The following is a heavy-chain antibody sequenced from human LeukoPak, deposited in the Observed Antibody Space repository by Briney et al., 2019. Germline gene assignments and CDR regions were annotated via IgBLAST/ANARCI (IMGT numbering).Heavy chain of an antibody. V-gene: IGHV4-38-2*01. Sequence: TSETLSLTCAVSGYSISSGYYWGWIRQPPGKGLEWIGSIYHSGSTYYNPSLKSRVTISVDTSKNQFSLKLSSVTAADTAVYYCARGPYDFWSGYTQGFDYWGQGTLVTVSS. CDR2: IYHSGST. CDR1: GYSISSGYY. CDR3: ARGPYDFWSGYTQGFDY. D-gene: IGHD3-3*01. J-gene: IGHJ4*02.